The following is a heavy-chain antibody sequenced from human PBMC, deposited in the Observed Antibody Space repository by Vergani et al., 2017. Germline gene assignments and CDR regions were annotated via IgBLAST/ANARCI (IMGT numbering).Heavy chain of an antibody. CDR1: GGPISSYY. D-gene: IGHD3-3*01. Sequence: QVQLQESGPGLVKPSETLSPTCTVPGGPISSYYWSWIRQPPGKGLEWIGYIYYSGSTNYNPSLKSRVTISVDTSKNQFSLKLSSVTAADTAVYYCARDPGYDFWSGQVYGMDVWGQGTTVTVSS. V-gene: IGHV4-59*01. J-gene: IGHJ6*02. CDR3: ARDPGYDFWSGQVYGMDV. CDR2: IYYSGST.